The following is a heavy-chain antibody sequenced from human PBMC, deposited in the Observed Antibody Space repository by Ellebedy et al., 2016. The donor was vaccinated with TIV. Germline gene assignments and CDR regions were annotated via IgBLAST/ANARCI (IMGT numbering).Heavy chain of an antibody. V-gene: IGHV3-23*01. J-gene: IGHJ4*02. CDR3: PKDVRDTYYYFDY. CDR2: ISRSGYRT. D-gene: IGHD1-14*01. Sequence: GESPKISCAAPGFPLSRFVISWLRQAPGKELEWVSCISRSGYRTYYADAVKGRFTISRDNSKNTLSLQMSSLGVEDTALYYCPKDVRDTYYYFDYWGQGILVTVSS. CDR1: GFPLSRFV.